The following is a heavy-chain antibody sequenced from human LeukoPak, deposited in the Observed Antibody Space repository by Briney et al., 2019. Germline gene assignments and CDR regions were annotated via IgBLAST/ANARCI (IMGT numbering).Heavy chain of an antibody. CDR2: IGSSGRTI. V-gene: IGHV3-11*04. CDR3: ARHLSGITGYTYGRGIDY. Sequence: GGSLRLSCAASGFTFSDYYMSWIRQAPGKGLEWVSYIGSSGRTIYYADSVKGRFTISRDNAKTSLYLQMNSLRAEDTAVYYCARHLSGITGYTYGRGIDYWGQGTLVTVSS. D-gene: IGHD5-18*01. CDR1: GFTFSDYY. J-gene: IGHJ4*02.